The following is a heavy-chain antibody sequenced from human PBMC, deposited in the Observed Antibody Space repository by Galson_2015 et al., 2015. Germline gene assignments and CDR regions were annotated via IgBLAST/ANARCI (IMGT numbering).Heavy chain of an antibody. V-gene: IGHV3-30*18. CDR1: GFTFSSYG. J-gene: IGHJ4*02. Sequence: SLRLSCAASGFTFSSYGMHWVRQAPGKGLEWVAVISYDGSNKYYADSVKGRFTISRDNSKNTLYLQMNSLRAEDTAVYYCAKDLYYYDSSGYYPGYWGQGTLVTVSS. D-gene: IGHD3-22*01. CDR2: ISYDGSNK. CDR3: AKDLYYYDSSGYYPGY.